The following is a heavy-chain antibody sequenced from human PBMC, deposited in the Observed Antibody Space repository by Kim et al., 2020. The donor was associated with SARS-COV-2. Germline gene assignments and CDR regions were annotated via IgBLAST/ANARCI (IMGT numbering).Heavy chain of an antibody. D-gene: IGHD3-16*01. CDR3: CDYQAAGDPEPY. J-gene: IGHJ4*02. CDR1: GFTFSTFG. V-gene: IGHV3-23*01. CDR2: FTRAGTT. Sequence: GGSLRLSCVASGFTFSTFGMNWVRQAPGMGLEWVSSFTRAGTTYYAAYSMNRLSIFCDNSSNIPHLLLNSMLTDDTAAYYCCDYQAAGDPEPYWGQGTLV.